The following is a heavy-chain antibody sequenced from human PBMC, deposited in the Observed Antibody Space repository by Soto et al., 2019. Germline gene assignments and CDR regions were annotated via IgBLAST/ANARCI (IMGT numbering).Heavy chain of an antibody. CDR1: GGSINSGGYY. CDR2: IYYSGST. Sequence: QVQLQESGPGLVKPSQTLSLICTVSGGSINSGGYYWSWIRQHPGKGLEWIGCIYYSGSTYYNPFRRTRVTISAGASDTQFSLTLSSVTAADTAVYFCARASRQSGYSISWVFDSWGQGTLVNVSS. D-gene: IGHD6-13*01. V-gene: IGHV4-31*03. J-gene: IGHJ4*02. CDR3: ARASRQSGYSISWVFDS.